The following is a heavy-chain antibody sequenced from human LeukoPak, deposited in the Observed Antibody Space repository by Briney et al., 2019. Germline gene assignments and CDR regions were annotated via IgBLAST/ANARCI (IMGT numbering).Heavy chain of an antibody. CDR2: ISYDGSNK. CDR3: ARERGWELLNELRNDAFDI. D-gene: IGHD1-26*01. V-gene: IGHV3-30*04. Sequence: PGRSLRLSCAASVFTFSSYAMHWVRQAPGKGREWGAVISYDGSNKYYADSVKGRFTISRDNSKNTLYLKMNSLRAEDTAVYYCARERGWELLNELRNDAFDIWGQGTMVTVSS. J-gene: IGHJ3*02. CDR1: VFTFSSYA.